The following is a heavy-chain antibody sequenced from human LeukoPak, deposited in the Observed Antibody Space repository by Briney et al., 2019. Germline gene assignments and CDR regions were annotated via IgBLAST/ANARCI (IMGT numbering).Heavy chain of an antibody. CDR2: IWYDGTNT. J-gene: IGHJ4*02. CDR1: GFTFSSYG. CDR3: ARDLDDGYKGGDY. D-gene: IGHD5-24*01. V-gene: IGHV3-33*01. Sequence: GRSLRLSCAASGFTFSSYGMHWVRQAPGKGLEWVAVIWYDGTNTYYADSVKGRFTISRDNSKNTLYLQMNSLRAEDTAVYYCARDLDDGYKGGDYWGQGTLVTVSS.